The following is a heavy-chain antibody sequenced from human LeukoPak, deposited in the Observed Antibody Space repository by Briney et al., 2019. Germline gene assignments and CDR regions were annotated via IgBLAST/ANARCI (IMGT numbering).Heavy chain of an antibody. J-gene: IGHJ6*02. D-gene: IGHD3-10*01. Sequence: PGGSLRLSCAASGFILGDYWKRWVRQARGKGVEWVANIKQDGNEKYFVDSVTGRFTISRDNAKNSLFLQTNSLRAEDTAVYYCARLMCRGLSLAGYSGMDVWGQGTTVTVSS. V-gene: IGHV3-7*01. CDR1: GFILGDYW. CDR3: ARLMCRGLSLAGYSGMDV. CDR2: IKQDGNEK.